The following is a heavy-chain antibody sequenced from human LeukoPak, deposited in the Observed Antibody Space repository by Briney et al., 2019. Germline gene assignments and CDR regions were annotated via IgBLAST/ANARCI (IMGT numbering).Heavy chain of an antibody. J-gene: IGHJ5*02. CDR3: ARPDCSSTSCYDWFDP. CDR1: GYTFTGYY. CDR2: INPNSGGT. Sequence: GASVTVSFKASGYTFTGYYMHWVRQAPGQGLEWMGWINPNSGGTNYAQKFQGRVTMTRDTSISTAYMELSRLRSDDTAVYYCARPDCSSTSCYDWFDPWGQGTLVTVSS. V-gene: IGHV1-2*02. D-gene: IGHD2-2*01.